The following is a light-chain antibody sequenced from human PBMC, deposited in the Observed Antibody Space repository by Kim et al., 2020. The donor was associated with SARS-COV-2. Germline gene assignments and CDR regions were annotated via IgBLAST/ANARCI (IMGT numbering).Light chain of an antibody. CDR1: QTISST. Sequence: ASVGDRVTISFPASQTISSTLAGYQQKAGYAPKLLIYKASSVESGVPSRFSGSGSGTEFTLAISSLQPDDFATYACQQHVSYPWTFGQGTTVDIK. CDR2: KAS. V-gene: IGKV1-5*03. J-gene: IGKJ1*01. CDR3: QQHVSYPWT.